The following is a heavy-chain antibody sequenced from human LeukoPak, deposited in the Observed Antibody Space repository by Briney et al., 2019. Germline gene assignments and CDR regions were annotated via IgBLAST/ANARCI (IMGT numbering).Heavy chain of an antibody. CDR2: TSYNGNT. V-gene: IGHV1-18*04. CDR1: GYTFSNYG. J-gene: IGHJ4*02. D-gene: IGHD6-19*01. CDR3: ARHSGSGWQALGY. Sequence: ASVKVSCKASGYTFSNYGISWVRQAPGLRIEWMGWTSYNGNTNYAQKFQDRVTMTTDTSTTTSYMELRSLESDDTAVYYCARHSGSGWQALGYWGQGTLVTVSS.